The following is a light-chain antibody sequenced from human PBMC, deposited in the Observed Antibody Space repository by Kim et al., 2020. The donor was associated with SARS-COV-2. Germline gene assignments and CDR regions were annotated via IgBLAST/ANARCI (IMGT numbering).Light chain of an antibody. CDR1: SSEVGAYNY. J-gene: IGLJ2*01. Sequence: GQSVTIFGTATSSEVGAYNYVSWYQQFPGKAPNLIIYDVNKRPSGVSDHFSGSKSGNTASLTISGLQADDEADYYCCSYAGSFSAVFGGGTQLTVL. CDR2: DVN. CDR3: CSYAGSFSAV. V-gene: IGLV2-11*01.